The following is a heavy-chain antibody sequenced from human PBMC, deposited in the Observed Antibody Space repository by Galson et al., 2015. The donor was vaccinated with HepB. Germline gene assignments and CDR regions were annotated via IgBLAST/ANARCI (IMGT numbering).Heavy chain of an antibody. CDR3: AGGDGWVFNY. J-gene: IGHJ4*02. Sequence: SLRLSCAASGFTFSTFWMRWFRQAPGKGLEWVANIIQDGSEKYSVDSVKGRFTISRDNAKTSLYLQMNNLRAEDTAVYFCAGGDGWVFNYWGQGTLVTVSS. V-gene: IGHV3-7*03. CDR2: IIQDGSEK. D-gene: IGHD5-24*01. CDR1: GFTFSTFW.